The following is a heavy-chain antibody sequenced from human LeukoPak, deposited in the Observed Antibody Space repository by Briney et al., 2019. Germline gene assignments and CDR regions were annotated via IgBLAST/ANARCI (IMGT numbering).Heavy chain of an antibody. CDR1: GFTFSSYG. Sequence: GGSLRLSCAASGFTFSSYGMSWVRQSPGKGLEWVSTITSSGGSTYYTDSVKGRFTISRDSSKNTLYLQMNSLRVEDTAVYYCAKARVGEAGASDYWGQGTLVTVSS. V-gene: IGHV3-23*01. CDR3: AKARVGEAGASDY. D-gene: IGHD6-13*01. CDR2: ITSSGGST. J-gene: IGHJ4*02.